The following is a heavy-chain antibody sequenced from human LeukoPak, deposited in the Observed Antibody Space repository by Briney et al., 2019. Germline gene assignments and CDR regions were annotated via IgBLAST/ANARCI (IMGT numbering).Heavy chain of an antibody. V-gene: IGHV1-46*01. CDR1: GYSFTMYY. CDR3: ARGVDGDYGFDY. Sequence: ASVKVSCKASGYSFTMYYIHWVRQAPGQGLEWMGIINPSGGSTSFAQKFQGRVTMTKGTSTSTVYMELSSLRSEDTAVYYCARGVDGDYGFDYWGQGTLVTVSS. CDR2: INPSGGST. D-gene: IGHD4-17*01. J-gene: IGHJ4*02.